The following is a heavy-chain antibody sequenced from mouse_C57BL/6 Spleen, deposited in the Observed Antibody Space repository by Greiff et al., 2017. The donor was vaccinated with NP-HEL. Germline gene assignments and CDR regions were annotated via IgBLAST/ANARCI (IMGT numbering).Heavy chain of an antibody. Sequence: EVQLQQSGPELVKPGASVKIPCKASGYTFTDYNMDWVKQSHGKSLEWIGDINPNNGGTIYNQKFKGKATLTVDKSSSTAYMELRSLTSEDAAVYYCARGVLLRYQYFDDWGQGTTLTVSS. J-gene: IGHJ2*01. V-gene: IGHV1-18*01. CDR1: GYTFTDYN. CDR2: INPNNGGT. D-gene: IGHD1-1*01. CDR3: ARGVLLRYQYFDD.